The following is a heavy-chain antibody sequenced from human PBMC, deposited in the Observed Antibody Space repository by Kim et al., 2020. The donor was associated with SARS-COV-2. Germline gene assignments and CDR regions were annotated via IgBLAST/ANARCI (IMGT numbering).Heavy chain of an antibody. V-gene: IGHV4-4*02. J-gene: IGHJ4*02. CDR2: IYHSGST. CDR1: GGSISSSNW. CDR3: AKRSKRGYCSGGSCYSGRFDY. Sequence: SETLSLTCAVSGGSISSSNWWSWVRQPPGKGLEWIGEIYHSGSTNYNPSLKSRVTISVDKSKNQFSLKLSSVTAADTAVYYCAKRSKRGYCSGGSCYSGRFDYWGQGTLVTVSS. D-gene: IGHD2-15*01.